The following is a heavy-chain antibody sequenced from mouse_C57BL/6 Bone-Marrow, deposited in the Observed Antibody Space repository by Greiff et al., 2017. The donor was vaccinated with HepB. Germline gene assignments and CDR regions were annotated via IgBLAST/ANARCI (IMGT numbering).Heavy chain of an antibody. CDR2: IYPGDGDT. CDR1: GYAFSSYW. Sequence: VKLQESGAELVKPGASVKISCKASGYAFSSYWMNWVKQRPGKGLEWIGQIYPGDGDTNYNGKFKGKATLTADKSSSTAYMQLSSLTSEDSAVYFCASYYSNYAWFAYWGQGTLVTVSA. CDR3: ASYYSNYAWFAY. J-gene: IGHJ3*01. D-gene: IGHD2-5*01. V-gene: IGHV1-80*01.